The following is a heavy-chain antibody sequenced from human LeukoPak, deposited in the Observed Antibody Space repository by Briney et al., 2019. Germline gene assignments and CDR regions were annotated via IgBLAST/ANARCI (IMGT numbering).Heavy chain of an antibody. CDR3: ARSSSSWFEGDDAFDI. CDR2: IKQDGSEK. J-gene: IGHJ3*02. CDR1: GFTFSSYW. D-gene: IGHD6-13*01. Sequence: GGSLRLSCAASGFTFSSYWMSWVRQAPGKGLEWVANIKQDGSEKYYVDSVKGRFTISRDNAKNSLYLQMNSLRAEDTAVYYCARSSSSWFEGDDAFDIWGQGTMVTVSS. V-gene: IGHV3-7*01.